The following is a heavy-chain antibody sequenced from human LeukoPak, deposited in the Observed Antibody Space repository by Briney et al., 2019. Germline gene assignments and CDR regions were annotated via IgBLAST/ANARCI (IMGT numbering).Heavy chain of an antibody. CDR2: ISKEDNTI. CDR3: ARVVAVVVTGIFDV. Sequence: GGSLRLSCTASGFIFENYYMNWIRQAPGKGPQWVSYISKEDNTIYYADSVKGRFTVSRDNDKNSMYLQMNRLKDEDTAMYYCARVVAVVVTGIFDVWGQGTMVAVSP. D-gene: IGHD2-15*01. CDR1: GFIFENYY. J-gene: IGHJ3*01. V-gene: IGHV3-11*04.